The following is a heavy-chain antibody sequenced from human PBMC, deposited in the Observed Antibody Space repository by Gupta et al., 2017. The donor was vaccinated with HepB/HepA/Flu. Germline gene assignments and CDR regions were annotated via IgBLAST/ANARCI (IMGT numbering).Heavy chain of an antibody. J-gene: IGHJ4*02. Sequence: GASVKVSCKASGYTFTGYYMHWVRQAPGQGLEWMGWINPNSGGTNYAQKFQGRVTMTRDTSISTAYMELSRLRSDDTAVDYCARERIVVPSGNRGLSDYGGQGTLVTVCS. D-gene: IGHD2-15*01. CDR2: INPNSGGT. CDR3: ARERIVVPSGNRGLSDY. CDR1: GYTFTGYY. V-gene: IGHV1-2*02.